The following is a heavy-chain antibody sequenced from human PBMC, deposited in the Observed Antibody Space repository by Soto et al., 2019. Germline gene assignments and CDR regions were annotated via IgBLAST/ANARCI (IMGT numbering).Heavy chain of an antibody. D-gene: IGHD3-3*01. CDR1: GFTFRTYA. CDR2: VSGNGVDT. Sequence: EVHLLESGGGLVQPGGSLRLSCAASGFTFRTYAMTWVRQAPGKGLEWVSGVSGNGVDTYYADSVKGRFTISRDNAKNTVYLQMNSLRAEDTAVYYCAKVYDFWRAHHESFDIWGQGTAVTVSS. J-gene: IGHJ3*02. V-gene: IGHV3-23*01. CDR3: AKVYDFWRAHHESFDI.